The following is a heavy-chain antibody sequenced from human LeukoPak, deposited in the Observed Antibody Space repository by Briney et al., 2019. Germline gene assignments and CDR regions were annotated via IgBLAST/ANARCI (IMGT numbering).Heavy chain of an antibody. Sequence: KSGGSLRLSCAASGFTFSSYSMNWVRQASRKGLEWVSSISSSSSYIYYADSVKGRFTISRDNAKNSLYLQMNSLRAEDTAVYYCARWGVLRYFDWLPNDGYFDYWGQGTLVTVSS. J-gene: IGHJ4*02. V-gene: IGHV3-21*01. CDR3: ARWGVLRYFDWLPNDGYFDY. D-gene: IGHD3-9*01. CDR2: ISSSSSYI. CDR1: GFTFSSYS.